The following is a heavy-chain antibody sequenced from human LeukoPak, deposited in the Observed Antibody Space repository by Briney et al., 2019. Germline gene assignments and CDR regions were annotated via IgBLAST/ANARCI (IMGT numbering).Heavy chain of an antibody. Sequence: AASVKVSCKASGYTFTSYGISWVRQAPGQGLEWMGWISAYNGDPNYAQKLQGRVTMTTDTSTSTAYMELRSLRSDDTAVYYCARSFGHSSVGPAFDIWGQGTMVTVSS. CDR2: ISAYNGDP. V-gene: IGHV1-18*01. D-gene: IGHD6-19*01. CDR3: ARSFGHSSVGPAFDI. J-gene: IGHJ3*02. CDR1: GYTFTSYG.